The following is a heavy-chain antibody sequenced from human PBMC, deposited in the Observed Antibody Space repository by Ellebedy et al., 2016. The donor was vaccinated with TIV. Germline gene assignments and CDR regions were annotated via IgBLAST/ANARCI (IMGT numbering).Heavy chain of an antibody. V-gene: IGHV3-23*01. CDR1: GFTFNDFA. CDR3: TRSLDY. Sequence: GESLKISXVASGFTFNDFAVTWVRQAPGQGLEWVSSVSNTGSDTNYADSVKGRFTISRDNAKNSLYLQMTSLTAEDTAVYYCTRSLDYWGQGTLVTVSS. CDR2: VSNTGSDT. J-gene: IGHJ4*02.